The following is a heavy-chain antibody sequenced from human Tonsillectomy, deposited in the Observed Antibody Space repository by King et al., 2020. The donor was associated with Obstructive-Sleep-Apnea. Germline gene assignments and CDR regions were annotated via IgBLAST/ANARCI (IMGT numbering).Heavy chain of an antibody. CDR1: GGTFSSYA. CDR2: SIPIFGTA. CDR3: ARVNPYPGYDSSGHFDY. J-gene: IGHJ4*02. D-gene: IGHD3-22*01. V-gene: IGHV1-69*01. Sequence: QLVQSGAEVKKPGSSVKVFCKASGGTFSSYAISWVRQAPGQGLEWMGGSIPIFGTANYAQKFQGRVTITADESTSTAYMELSSLRSEDTAVYYCARVNPYPGYDSSGHFDYWGQGTLVTVSS.